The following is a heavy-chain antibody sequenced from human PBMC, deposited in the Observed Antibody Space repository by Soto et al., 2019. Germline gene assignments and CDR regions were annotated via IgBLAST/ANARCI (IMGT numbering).Heavy chain of an antibody. J-gene: IGHJ4*02. V-gene: IGHV3-30*18. Sequence: QVQLVESGGGVVQPGRSLRLSCVASGFPFSSYGMHWVRQAPGKGLEWVAMISYDGSNTYYADSVKGRFTISRDNSKNTLYLQMNSLRAEDTSVYYCAKEGGLSGSYYISSSYYFDYWGQGTLVTVSS. CDR1: GFPFSSYG. CDR2: ISYDGSNT. CDR3: AKEGGLSGSYYISSSYYFDY. D-gene: IGHD1-26*01.